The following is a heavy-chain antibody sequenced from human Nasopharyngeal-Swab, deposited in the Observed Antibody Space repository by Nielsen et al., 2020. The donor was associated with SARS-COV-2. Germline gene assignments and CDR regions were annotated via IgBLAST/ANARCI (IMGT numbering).Heavy chain of an antibody. J-gene: IGHJ6*04. CDR1: GFPFSSYS. CDR3: TSRSTTVTTSLRADV. CDR2: IKSKTDGGTT. V-gene: IGHV3-15*01. Sequence: LSLTCAASGFPFSSYSMNWVRQAPGKGLEWVGRIKSKTDGGTTDYAAPVKGRFTISRDDSKNTLYLQMNSLKTEDTAVYYCTSRSTTVTTSLRADVWGKGTKVTVSS. D-gene: IGHD4-17*01.